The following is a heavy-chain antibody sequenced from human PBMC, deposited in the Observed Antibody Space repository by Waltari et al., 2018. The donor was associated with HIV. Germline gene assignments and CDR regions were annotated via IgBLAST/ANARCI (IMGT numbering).Heavy chain of an antibody. V-gene: IGHV3-23*01. CDR3: AKAPLRRSSVGGEGPSHFEY. D-gene: IGHD3-10*01. CDR2: TSASGGTT. CDR1: GFPFGSFA. J-gene: IGHJ4*02. Sequence: EVQLLDSGGGWVQPGGSLRLPCAASGFPFGSFAIPWVGQAPGKGPEWVSGTSASGGTTYYADSVKGRFTISRDNSKNTLYLQMNRLRAEDTAVYYCAKAPLRRSSVGGEGPSHFEYWGQGTLVTVSS.